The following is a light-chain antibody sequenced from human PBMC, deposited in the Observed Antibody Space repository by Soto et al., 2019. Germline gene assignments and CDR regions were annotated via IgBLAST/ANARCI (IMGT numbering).Light chain of an antibody. V-gene: IGLV2-14*03. CDR2: DVG. J-gene: IGLJ1*01. Sequence: QSALTQPASVSGSPGQSITISCTGTSSDVGGYNFVSWYQQHPGKAPKLMIFDVGDRPSGVSNRFSGSKSGNTASLTISGLQAEDEADYYCCSYTSGSTPFVFGTVTKLTVL. CDR1: SSDVGGYNF. CDR3: CSYTSGSTPFV.